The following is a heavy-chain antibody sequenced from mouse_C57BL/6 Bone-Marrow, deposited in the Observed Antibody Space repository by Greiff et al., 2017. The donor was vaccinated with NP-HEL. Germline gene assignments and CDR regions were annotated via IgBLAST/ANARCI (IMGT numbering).Heavy chain of an antibody. J-gene: IGHJ3*01. CDR2: IDPSDSYT. CDR3: ARREDGYYVRFAY. CDR1: GYTFTSYW. V-gene: IGHV1-69*01. Sequence: QVQLKQPGAELVMPGASVKLSCKASGYTFTSYWMHWVKQRPGQGLEWIGEIDPSDSYTNYNQKFKGKSTLTVDKSSSTAYMQLSSLTSEDSAVYYCARREDGYYVRFAYWGQGTLVTVSA. D-gene: IGHD2-3*01.